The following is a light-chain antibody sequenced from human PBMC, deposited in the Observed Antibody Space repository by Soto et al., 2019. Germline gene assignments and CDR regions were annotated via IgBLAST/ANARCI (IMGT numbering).Light chain of an antibody. Sequence: QSVLTQPASVSGSPGQSITISCTGTSSDVGGYNYVSWYQQHPGKAPKLMIYEVSNRPSGVSNRFSGSKSGNTASLTISGLQADDEADYYCSLYTSASNLYIYGTGTKVTLL. CDR2: EVS. CDR1: SSDVGGYNY. CDR3: SLYTSASNLYI. V-gene: IGLV2-14*01. J-gene: IGLJ1*01.